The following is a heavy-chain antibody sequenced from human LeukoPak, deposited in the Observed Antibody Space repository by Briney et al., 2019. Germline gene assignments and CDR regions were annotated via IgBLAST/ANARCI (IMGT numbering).Heavy chain of an antibody. CDR1: GYSFTSYA. V-gene: IGHV7-4-1*02. CDR2: INTNTGNP. J-gene: IGHJ4*02. D-gene: IGHD3-10*01. Sequence: ASVKVSCKASGYSFTSYAMNWVRQAPGQGLEWMRWINTNTGNPTYAQGFTGRFVFSLDTSVSTAYLQISSLKAEDTAVYYCARGIPFTMVRGVIIKNFDYWGQGTLVTVSS. CDR3: ARGIPFTMVRGVIIKNFDY.